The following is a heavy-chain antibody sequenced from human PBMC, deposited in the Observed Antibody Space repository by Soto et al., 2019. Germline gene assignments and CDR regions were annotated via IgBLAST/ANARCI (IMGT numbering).Heavy chain of an antibody. D-gene: IGHD3-10*01. J-gene: IGHJ5*02. V-gene: IGHV3-7*01. CDR3: ARGEAIGDDP. Sequence: EEQLVESGGGLVQPGGSLRLSCAASGLTFSSYWMTWDRRAPGKGLEWVANIREDGAEKNYVDSVKARFTIPRHNAKYPLHLQMNSLRVENTAVYYCARGEAIGDDPRGQGTLVTVSS. CDR2: IREDGAEK. CDR1: GLTFSSYW.